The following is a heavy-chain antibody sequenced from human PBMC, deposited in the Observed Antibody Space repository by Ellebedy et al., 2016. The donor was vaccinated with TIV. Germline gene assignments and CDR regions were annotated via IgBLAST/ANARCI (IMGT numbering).Heavy chain of an antibody. Sequence: GESLKISCAASGFTFNTYAMHWVRQAPGKGLEWVAVISFDGSNKYYADSVKGRFTISRDNSKNTLYLQMNNLRAEDTAVYYCARAYGSGSHYKGDGMDVWGQGTTVTVSS. D-gene: IGHD3-10*01. CDR2: ISFDGSNK. CDR1: GFTFNTYA. CDR3: ARAYGSGSHYKGDGMDV. V-gene: IGHV3-30*01. J-gene: IGHJ6*02.